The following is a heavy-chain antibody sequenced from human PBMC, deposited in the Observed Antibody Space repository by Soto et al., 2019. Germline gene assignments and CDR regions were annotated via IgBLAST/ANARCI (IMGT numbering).Heavy chain of an antibody. CDR1: GFTFSSYA. Sequence: EVQLLESGGGLVQPGGSLRLSCAASGFTFSSYAMRWVRQAPGKGLEWVSAISGSGGSTYYADSVKGRFTISRDNTKNALYLQMNSLRAEDTDVYYCAKDGYGDYAFDYWGQGPLVTVSS. CDR3: AKDGYGDYAFDY. J-gene: IGHJ4*02. CDR2: ISGSGGST. V-gene: IGHV3-23*01. D-gene: IGHD4-17*01.